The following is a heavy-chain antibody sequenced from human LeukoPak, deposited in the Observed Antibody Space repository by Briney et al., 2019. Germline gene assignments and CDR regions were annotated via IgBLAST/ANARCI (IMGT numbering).Heavy chain of an antibody. CDR2: IYHSGST. CDR1: GGSISGGGYS. Sequence: SQTLSLTCAVSGGSISGGGYSWSWIRQPPGEDLEWIGYIYHSGSTSYNPSLQGRVTISIDRSKNQFSLKLSSVTAADAAVYYCARAPGNSGGYYFDYWGQGTLVTVSS. V-gene: IGHV4-30-2*01. J-gene: IGHJ4*02. CDR3: ARAPGNSGGYYFDY. D-gene: IGHD2-15*01.